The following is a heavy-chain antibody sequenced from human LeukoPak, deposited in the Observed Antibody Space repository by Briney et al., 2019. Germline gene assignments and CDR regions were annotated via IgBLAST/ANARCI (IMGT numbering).Heavy chain of an antibody. J-gene: IGHJ6*02. Sequence: PSQTLSLTCTVSGGSISSGGYYWSWIRQHPGKGLEWIGYIYYSGSTNYNPSLKSRVTISVDTSKNQFSLKLNSVTAADTAVYYCARHEIGSYYHGMDVWGQGTTVTVSS. CDR1: GGSISSGGYY. CDR3: ARHEIGSYYHGMDV. V-gene: IGHV4-31*03. CDR2: IYYSGST. D-gene: IGHD2/OR15-2a*01.